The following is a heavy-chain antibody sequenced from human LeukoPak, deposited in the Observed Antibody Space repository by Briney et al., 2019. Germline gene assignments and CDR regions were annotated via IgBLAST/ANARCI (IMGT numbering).Heavy chain of an antibody. J-gene: IGHJ3*02. CDR3: ATYYDSSGYYYDAFDI. Sequence: GQSLKISCKGYGYSFTSYWIAWVRQMPGKGLEWMGIIYPGDSDTRYSPSFQGQVTISADKSISTAYLQWSSLKASDTAMYYCATYYDSSGYYYDAFDIWGQGTKVTVSS. V-gene: IGHV5-51*03. CDR2: IYPGDSDT. CDR1: GYSFTSYW. D-gene: IGHD3-22*01.